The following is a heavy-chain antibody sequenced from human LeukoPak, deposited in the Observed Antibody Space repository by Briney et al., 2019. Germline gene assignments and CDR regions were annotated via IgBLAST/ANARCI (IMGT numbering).Heavy chain of an antibody. CDR1: GGSISSSDYY. V-gene: IGHV4-39*07. J-gene: IGHJ6*02. CDR2: INYSGST. Sequence: PSETLSLTCTVSGGSISSSDYYWGWIRQPPGKGLQWIGSINYSGSTYYNPSLKSRVTISVDTSKNEFSLKLSSVTAADTAVYYCARVSPIAVAGSSYYYAMDVWGQGTTVTVSS. D-gene: IGHD6-19*01. CDR3: ARVSPIAVAGSSYYYAMDV.